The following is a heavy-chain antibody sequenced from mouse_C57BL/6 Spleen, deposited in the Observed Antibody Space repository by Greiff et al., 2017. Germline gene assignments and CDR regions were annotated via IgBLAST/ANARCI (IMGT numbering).Heavy chain of an antibody. J-gene: IGHJ2*01. CDR2: ISYSGST. CDR1: GYSITSGYD. D-gene: IGHD4-1*01. CDR3: ARGGNWDPFDY. Sequence: EVKLQESGPGMVKPSQSLSLTCTVTGYSITSGYDWHWIRHFPGNKLEWMGYISYSGSTNYNPSLKSRISITHDTSKNHFFLKLNSVTTEDTATYYCARGGNWDPFDYWGQGTTLTVSS. V-gene: IGHV3-1*01.